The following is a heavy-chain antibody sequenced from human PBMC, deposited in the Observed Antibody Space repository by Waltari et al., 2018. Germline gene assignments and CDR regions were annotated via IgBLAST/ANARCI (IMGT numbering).Heavy chain of an antibody. J-gene: IGHJ4*02. V-gene: IGHV4-59*01. CDR2: ISYSGST. Sequence: QVQLQESGPGLVKPSETLSLTCTVSGGSISNYYWSWIRQSPGKGLEWIGYISYSGSTHYNPSLKSRVTISVDTSKNQFSLKLSSVTAADTAVYYCARSYGSGNYFDYWGQGTLVTVSS. D-gene: IGHD3-10*01. CDR3: ARSYGSGNYFDY. CDR1: GGSISNYY.